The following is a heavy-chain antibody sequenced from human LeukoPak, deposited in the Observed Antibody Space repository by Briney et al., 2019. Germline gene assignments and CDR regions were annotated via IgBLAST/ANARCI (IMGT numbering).Heavy chain of an antibody. Sequence: GGSLRLSCAASGFTFSNAWMSWVRQAPGKGLEWVGRIKSKTDGGTTDYAAPVKGRFTISRDDSKNTLYLQVNSLKTEDTAVYYCTTGTDHRDGYNYYYYYGMDVWGQGTTVTVSS. J-gene: IGHJ6*02. CDR3: TTGTDHRDGYNYYYYYGMDV. CDR2: IKSKTDGGTT. V-gene: IGHV3-15*01. CDR1: GFTFSNAW. D-gene: IGHD5-24*01.